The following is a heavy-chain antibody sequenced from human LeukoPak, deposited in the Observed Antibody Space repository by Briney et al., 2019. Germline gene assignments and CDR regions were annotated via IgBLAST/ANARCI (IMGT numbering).Heavy chain of an antibody. CDR1: GGFLSGYY. J-gene: IGHJ4*02. D-gene: IGHD3-16*01. V-gene: IGHV4-34*01. Sequence: SQTLSLTWAVDGGFLSGYYGGWIRQPAGNGLEWVGEINHSGSTNYNPSLKSRVTISVDKSKNQFSLNLSSLTAPATAVYSCARGSGRRPIWGYYDPIRYFAYWGQGTLVTVSS. CDR2: INHSGST. CDR3: ARGSGRRPIWGYYDPIRYFAY.